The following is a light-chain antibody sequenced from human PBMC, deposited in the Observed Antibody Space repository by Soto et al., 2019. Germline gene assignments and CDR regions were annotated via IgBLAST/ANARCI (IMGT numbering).Light chain of an antibody. J-gene: IGLJ3*02. CDR1: SSDVGSYNL. Sequence: QSALTQPASVSGSPGQSITISCTGTSSDVGSYNLVSWYQQHPGKAPKLMIYEGSKRPSGVSNRFSGSKSGNTASLKISGLQAEDEADYYFGSYAGSSPWVFGGGTQVTVL. CDR3: GSYAGSSPWV. CDR2: EGS. V-gene: IGLV2-23*01.